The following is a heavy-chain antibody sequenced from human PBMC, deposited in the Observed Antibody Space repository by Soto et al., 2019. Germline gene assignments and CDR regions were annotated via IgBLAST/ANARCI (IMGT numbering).Heavy chain of an antibody. CDR3: AREAFGVQASWFDP. Sequence: QIQLVQSGSEVRMPGASVKVSCKASGYIFTTYSITWVRQAPGQGLEWRGWVSASNGKTNYAQKFEDRVTMTTHTTTTTAYMELRSLRSDDTAVYYCAREAFGVQASWFDPWGQGTLVTVSS. V-gene: IGHV1-18*01. CDR2: VSASNGKT. CDR1: GYIFTTYS. D-gene: IGHD3-10*01. J-gene: IGHJ5*02.